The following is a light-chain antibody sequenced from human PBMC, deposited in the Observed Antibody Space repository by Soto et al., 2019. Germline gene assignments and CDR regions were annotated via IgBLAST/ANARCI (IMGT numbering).Light chain of an antibody. CDR3: HQYYSSPAT. CDR1: QSVLYSSNNKNY. Sequence: DIVMTQSPDSLAVSLGERATINCKSSQSVLYSSNNKNYLAWYQQKPGQPPKLLIYWASTRESGVPDRFSGSGSGTHFTLTIRSLQAEDVAVYYCHQYYSSPATFGGGTKVDIK. V-gene: IGKV4-1*01. CDR2: WAS. J-gene: IGKJ4*01.